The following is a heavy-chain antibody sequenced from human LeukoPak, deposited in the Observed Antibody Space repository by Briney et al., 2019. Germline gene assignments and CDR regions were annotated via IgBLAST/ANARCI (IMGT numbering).Heavy chain of an antibody. D-gene: IGHD6-13*01. CDR3: ARAGPSSSWYQFDY. CDR2: IYSGGRT. J-gene: IGHJ4*02. V-gene: IGHV3-66*01. Sequence: GGSLRLSCAASGFTVSRNYMSWVRQAPGKGLEWVSVIYSGGRTYYADSVKGRFTISRDNSKNALYLQMNRLRAEDTAVYYCARAGPSSSWYQFDYWGQGTLVTVSS. CDR1: GFTVSRNY.